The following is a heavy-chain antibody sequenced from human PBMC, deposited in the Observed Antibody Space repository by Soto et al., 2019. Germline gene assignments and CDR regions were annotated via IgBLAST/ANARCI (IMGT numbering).Heavy chain of an antibody. CDR2: ISYDGSNK. Sequence: GRSLRLSCAASGFTFSSYAMHWVRQAPGKGLEWVAVISYDGSNKYYADSVKGRFTISRDNSKNTLYLQMNSLRAEDTAVYYYARDTRNYQLAYYYYYGMDVWGQGTTVTVSS. V-gene: IGHV3-30-3*01. D-gene: IGHD2-2*01. J-gene: IGHJ6*02. CDR3: ARDTRNYQLAYYYYYGMDV. CDR1: GFTFSSYA.